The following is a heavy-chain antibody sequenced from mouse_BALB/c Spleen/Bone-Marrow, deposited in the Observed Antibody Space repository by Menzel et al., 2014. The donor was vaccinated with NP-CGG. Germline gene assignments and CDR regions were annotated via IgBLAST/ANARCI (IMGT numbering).Heavy chain of an antibody. Sequence: EVQRVESGGGLVQPGGSLKLSCAASGFDFSRYWMSWVRQAPGKGLEWIGEINPDSNTINYKPSLKDKFIISRDNAKNTRYLQMSKVISEDTALYYCARPGFYGSFAYWGQGTLVTVSA. V-gene: IGHV4-1*02. CDR2: INPDSNTI. CDR3: ARPGFYGSFAY. D-gene: IGHD1-2*01. CDR1: GFDFSRYW. J-gene: IGHJ3*01.